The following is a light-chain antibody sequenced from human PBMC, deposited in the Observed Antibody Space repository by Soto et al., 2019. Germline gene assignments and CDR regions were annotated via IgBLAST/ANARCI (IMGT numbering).Light chain of an antibody. J-gene: IGKJ1*01. CDR3: QQYETFSPWT. Sequence: DIQMTQSPSTLSASIGDRVTITCRASQRIDTWLAWYQQKPGTAPKLLIYKATILRSGVPSRFSGSGSATEFTLAISSLQPDDFATYYCQQYETFSPWTFGQGTKVDIK. V-gene: IGKV1-5*03. CDR2: KAT. CDR1: QRIDTW.